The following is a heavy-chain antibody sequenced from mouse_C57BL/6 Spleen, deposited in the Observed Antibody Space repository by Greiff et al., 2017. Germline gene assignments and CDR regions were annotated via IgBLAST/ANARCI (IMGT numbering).Heavy chain of an antibody. D-gene: IGHD6-1*01. CDR3: ARSPSSRGYFDV. CDR1: GYTFTSYW. CDR2: IDPSDSYT. J-gene: IGHJ1*03. Sequence: QVQLQQPGAELVMPGASVKLSCKASGYTFTSYWMHWVKQRPGQGLEWIGEIDPSDSYTNYNQKFKGKSTLTVDKSSSTAYMQLSSLTSEDSAVYYCARSPSSRGYFDVWGTGTTVTVSS. V-gene: IGHV1-69*01.